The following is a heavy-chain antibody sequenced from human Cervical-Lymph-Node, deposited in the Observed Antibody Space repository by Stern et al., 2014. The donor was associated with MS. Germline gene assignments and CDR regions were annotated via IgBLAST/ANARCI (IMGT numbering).Heavy chain of an antibody. CDR2: INPSVGST. V-gene: IGHV1-46*01. CDR3: ARKTITNPTDY. CDR1: GHTFTSYY. J-gene: IGHJ4*02. D-gene: IGHD1-14*01. Sequence: VQLVESGAEVRKPGASVKISCKASGHTFTSYYIHWVRQAPGQGLEWMGAINPSVGSTRSSQKFQGRVTMTRQTSQSTQYMEVSSLTSDDTAVYYCARKTITNPTDYWGQGTLVAVSS.